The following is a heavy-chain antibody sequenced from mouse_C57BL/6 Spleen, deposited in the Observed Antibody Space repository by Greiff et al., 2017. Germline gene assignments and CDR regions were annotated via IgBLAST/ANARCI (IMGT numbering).Heavy chain of an antibody. CDR3: TTGDYGGYFDY. V-gene: IGHV14-4*01. CDR2: IDPENGDT. Sequence: VQLKESGAELVRPGASVKLSCTASGFNIKDDYMHWVKQRPEQGLEWIGWIDPENGDTEYASKFQGKATITADTSSNTAYLQRSSLTSEDTAVYYCTTGDYGGYFDYWGQGTTLTVSA. J-gene: IGHJ2*01. CDR1: GFNIKDDY. D-gene: IGHD2-4*01.